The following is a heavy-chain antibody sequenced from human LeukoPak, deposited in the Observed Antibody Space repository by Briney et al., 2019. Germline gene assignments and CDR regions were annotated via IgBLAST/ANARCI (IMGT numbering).Heavy chain of an antibody. D-gene: IGHD3-10*01. J-gene: IGHJ5*02. Sequence: SETLSLTCTVSGGSISSSSYYWGWIRQPPGKGLEWIGSIYYSGSTYYNPSLKSRITISVDTSKNQFSLKLSSVTAADTAVYYCARHKEILLWFGELFSWFDPWGQGTLVTVSS. V-gene: IGHV4-39*01. CDR1: GGSISSSSYY. CDR2: IYYSGST. CDR3: ARHKEILLWFGELFSWFDP.